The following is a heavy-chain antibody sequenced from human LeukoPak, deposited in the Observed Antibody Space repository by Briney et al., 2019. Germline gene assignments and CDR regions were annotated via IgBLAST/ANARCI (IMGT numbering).Heavy chain of an antibody. J-gene: IGHJ4*02. D-gene: IGHD1-26*01. CDR3: ATDRDGSGSELLY. V-gene: IGHV1-24*01. CDR1: GYTFTSYD. CDR2: FDPEDGET. Sequence: ASVKVSCKASGYTFTSYDINWVRQAPGKGLEWMGGFDPEDGETIYAQKFQGRVTMTEDTSTDTAYMELSSLRSEDTAVYYCATDRDGSGSELLYWGQGTLVTVSS.